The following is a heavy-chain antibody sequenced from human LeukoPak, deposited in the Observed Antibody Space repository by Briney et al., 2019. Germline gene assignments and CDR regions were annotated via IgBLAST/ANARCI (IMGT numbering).Heavy chain of an antibody. J-gene: IGHJ4*02. D-gene: IGHD1-26*01. CDR1: GFTLSNFW. CDR2: VDTDGVTT. V-gene: IGHV3-74*01. CDR3: ARDVPHRCIVFDD. Sequence: RGSLRLSCAASGFTLSNFWMHWVRQAPGKGLEWVSRVDTDGVTTYYADSVKGRFTISRDNSKNTLSLQMNSLRTEDTAVYYCARDVPHRCIVFDDGGQETVVTVSS.